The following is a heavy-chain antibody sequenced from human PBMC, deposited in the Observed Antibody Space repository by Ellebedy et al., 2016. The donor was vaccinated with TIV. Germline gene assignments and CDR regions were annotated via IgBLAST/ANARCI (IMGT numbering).Heavy chain of an antibody. CDR3: ARIPRYYGSGREIDY. V-gene: IGHV1-69*05. CDR2: IIPIFGTA. CDR1: GGTFSSYA. Sequence: AASVKVSCKASGGTFSSYAISWVRQAPGQGLEWMGGIIPIFGTANYAQKFQGRVTITRNTSISTAYMELSSLRSEDTAVYYCARIPRYYGSGREIDYWGQGTLVTVSS. J-gene: IGHJ4*02. D-gene: IGHD3-10*01.